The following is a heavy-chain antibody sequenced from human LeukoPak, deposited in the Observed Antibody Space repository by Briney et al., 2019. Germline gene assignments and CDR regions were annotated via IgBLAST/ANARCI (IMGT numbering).Heavy chain of an antibody. D-gene: IGHD4-23*01. V-gene: IGHV1-69*05. CDR1: GGTFSSYA. CDR2: IIPIFGTA. J-gene: IGHJ4*02. Sequence: GASVKVSCKASGGTFSSYAISWVRQAPGQGLEWMGGIIPIFGTANYAQKFQGRVTITTDESTSTAYMELSSLRSEDTAVYYCASIETYGANSGAYYFDYWGQGTLVTVSS. CDR3: ASIETYGANSGAYYFDY.